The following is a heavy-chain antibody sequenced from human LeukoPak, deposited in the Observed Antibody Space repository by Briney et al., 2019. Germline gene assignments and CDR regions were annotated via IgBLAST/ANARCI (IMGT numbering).Heavy chain of an antibody. V-gene: IGHV1-2*02. CDR3: ARARHYYDSSGSPNDY. Sequence: ASVKVSCKASGYTFTGYYMHWVRQAPGQGLEWMGWINPNSGGTNYAQKFQGRVTMTRDTSISTAYMELSRLRSDDTAVYYCARARHYYDSSGSPNDYWGQGTLVTVSS. J-gene: IGHJ4*02. CDR2: INPNSGGT. CDR1: GYTFTGYY. D-gene: IGHD3-22*01.